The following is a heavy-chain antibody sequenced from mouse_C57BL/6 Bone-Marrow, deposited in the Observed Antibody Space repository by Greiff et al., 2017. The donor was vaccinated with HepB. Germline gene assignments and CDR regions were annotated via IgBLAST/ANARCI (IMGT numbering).Heavy chain of an antibody. CDR3: ARAFYYDYEDAMDY. D-gene: IGHD2-4*01. Sequence: EVKLQESGGGLVKPGGSLKLSCAASGFTFSSYAMSWVRQTPEKRLEWVATISDGGSYTYYPDNVKGRFTISRDNAKNNLYLQMSHLKSEDTAMYYCARAFYYDYEDAMDYWGQGTSVTVSS. CDR2: ISDGGSYT. CDR1: GFTFSSYA. J-gene: IGHJ4*01. V-gene: IGHV5-4*03.